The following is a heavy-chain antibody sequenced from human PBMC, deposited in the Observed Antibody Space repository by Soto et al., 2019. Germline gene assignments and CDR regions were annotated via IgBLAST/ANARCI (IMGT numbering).Heavy chain of an antibody. V-gene: IGHV4-4*07. CDR3: EGESGENWSYEAY. D-gene: IGHD1-7*01. CDR2: ISTTGNT. CDR1: GDTITSFS. Sequence: ETLSLTCTVSGDTITSFSWNWIRQSAGKGLEWIGRISTTGNTHYNPSLESRVTMSLDTSKNQFPLKLTSVTAADTAVYYCEGESGENWSYEAYWGQGTLVTVSS. J-gene: IGHJ4*02.